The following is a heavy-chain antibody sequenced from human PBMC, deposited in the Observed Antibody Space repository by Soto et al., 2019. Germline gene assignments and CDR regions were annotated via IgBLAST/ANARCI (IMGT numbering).Heavy chain of an antibody. CDR2: IYSGGST. J-gene: IGHJ4*02. CDR1: GFTVSTKY. CDR3: ARDPWAADY. D-gene: IGHD3-16*01. Sequence: GESLKISCAASGFTVSTKYMSWVRQAPGKGLEWVSVIYSGGSTFYADSVRGRFTISRDNSKNTVNLQMNSLRAEDTAVYYCARDPWAADYWGQGTLVTVSS. V-gene: IGHV3-66*01.